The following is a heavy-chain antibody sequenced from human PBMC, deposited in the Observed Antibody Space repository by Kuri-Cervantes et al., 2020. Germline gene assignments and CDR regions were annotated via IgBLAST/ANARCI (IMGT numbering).Heavy chain of an antibody. D-gene: IGHD5-18*01. CDR1: GGSISSSSYY. V-gene: IGHV4-39*01. Sequence: SETLSLTCTVSGGSISSSSYYWGWIRRPPGKGLEWIGSIYYSGSTYYNPSLKSRVTISVDTSKNQFSLKLSSVTAADTAVYYCSRSGGIQLWSSGLDYWGQGTLVTVSS. CDR3: SRSGGIQLWSSGLDY. CDR2: IYYSGST. J-gene: IGHJ4*02.